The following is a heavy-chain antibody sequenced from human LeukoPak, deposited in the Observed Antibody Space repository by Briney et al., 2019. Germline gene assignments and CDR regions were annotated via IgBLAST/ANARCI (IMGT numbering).Heavy chain of an antibody. CDR3: VRLDTSGHYYFDY. Sequence: GESLKISCKGSGYSFTSYWIGWVRQMPGKGLEWMGIIHPGDSDTRYSPSFQGQVTISADKSINTAYLQWSSLKASDTAMYHCVRLDTSGHYYFDYWGQGTLATVSS. CDR2: IHPGDSDT. D-gene: IGHD3-22*01. J-gene: IGHJ4*02. CDR1: GYSFTSYW. V-gene: IGHV5-51*01.